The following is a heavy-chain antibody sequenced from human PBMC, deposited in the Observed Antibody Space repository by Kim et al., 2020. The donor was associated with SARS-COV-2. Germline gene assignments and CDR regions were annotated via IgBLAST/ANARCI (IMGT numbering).Heavy chain of an antibody. Sequence: SVKVSCKASGGTFSSYAISWVRQAPGQGLEWMGGIIPIFGTANYAQKFQGRVTITADESTSTAYMELSSLRSEDTAVYYCARDPRYYGSGSYDGMDVWGQGTTVTVSS. CDR2: IIPIFGTA. CDR3: ARDPRYYGSGSYDGMDV. D-gene: IGHD3-10*01. V-gene: IGHV1-69*13. J-gene: IGHJ6*02. CDR1: GGTFSSYA.